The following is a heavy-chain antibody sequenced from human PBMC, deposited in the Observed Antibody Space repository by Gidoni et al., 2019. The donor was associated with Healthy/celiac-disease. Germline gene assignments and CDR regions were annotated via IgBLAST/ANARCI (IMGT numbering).Heavy chain of an antibody. CDR3: ARDFLALGIVVVAATDY. J-gene: IGHJ4*02. CDR2: IYHSGST. D-gene: IGHD3-22*01. V-gene: IGHV4-38-2*02. CDR1: GYSISSGSY. Sequence: QVQLQESGPGLVKPSETLSLTCTVSGYSISSGSYWGWIRQPPGKGLEWIGSIYHSGSTYYNPSLKGRVTISVDTSKNQFSLKLSSVTAADTAVYYCARDFLALGIVVVAATDYWGQGTLVTVSS.